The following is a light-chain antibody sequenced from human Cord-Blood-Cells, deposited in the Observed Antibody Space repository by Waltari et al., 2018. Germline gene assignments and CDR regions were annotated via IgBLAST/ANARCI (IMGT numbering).Light chain of an antibody. J-gene: IGKJ4*01. Sequence: EIVMTQSPATLSVSPGERATLSCRASQSVSSNLAWYQQKPGQAPRLLIYGASTRATGIPARFSGSGSGTEFTLTISSLQSEDFAVYYCQQYNNWPLTFGGGXKXEIX. CDR3: QQYNNWPLT. CDR2: GAS. CDR1: QSVSSN. V-gene: IGKV3-15*01.